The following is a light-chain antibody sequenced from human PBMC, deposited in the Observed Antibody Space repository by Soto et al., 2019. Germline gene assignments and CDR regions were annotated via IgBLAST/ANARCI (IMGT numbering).Light chain of an antibody. Sequence: QSVLAQPPSASGTPGQRVTISCSGSSSNIGSNYVCWYQHLPGTAPKLLIYSNNQRPSGVPDRFSGSKSGTSASLAISGLRSKDEADYYCATWDDSLSGHYVFGTGTKVTVL. CDR3: ATWDDSLSGHYV. V-gene: IGLV1-47*02. CDR1: SSNIGSNY. J-gene: IGLJ1*01. CDR2: SNN.